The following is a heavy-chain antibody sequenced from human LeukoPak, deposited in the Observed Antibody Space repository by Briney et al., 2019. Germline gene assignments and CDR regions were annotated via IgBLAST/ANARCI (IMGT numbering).Heavy chain of an antibody. CDR3: AKDKASHAKLIAAAGNWFDP. Sequence: GSLRLSCAASGFTSSSYAMSWVGRAPGKGLEWVSASSGSGGSTYYADSVKGRLTSSRDNSKKTLNVQRNNLRAEKTAEYYCAKDKASHAKLIAAAGNWFDPWGQGTLVTVSS. CDR1: GFTSSSYA. V-gene: IGHV3-23*01. CDR2: SSGSGGST. J-gene: IGHJ5*02. D-gene: IGHD6-13*01.